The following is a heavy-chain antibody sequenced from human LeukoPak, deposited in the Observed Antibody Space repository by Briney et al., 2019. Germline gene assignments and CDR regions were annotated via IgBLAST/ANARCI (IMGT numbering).Heavy chain of an antibody. CDR3: ARGDYYYDSSGYRPGLGSDAFDI. CDR1: GGSISSGGYS. CDR2: IYHSGST. D-gene: IGHD3-22*01. J-gene: IGHJ3*02. Sequence: NPSQTLSLTCAVSGGSISSGGYSWSWIRQPPGKGLEWIGYIYHSGSTYYNPSLKSRVTISVDRSKNQFSLKLSSVTAADTAVYYCARGDYYYDSSGYRPGLGSDAFDIWGQGTMVTVSS. V-gene: IGHV4-30-2*01.